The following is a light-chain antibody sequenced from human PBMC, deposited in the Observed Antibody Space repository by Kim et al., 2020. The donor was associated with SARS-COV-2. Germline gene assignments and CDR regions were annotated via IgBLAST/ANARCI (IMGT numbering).Light chain of an antibody. Sequence: ATINCTSSQSVFYSSDNKNYLAWYQQKPGHPPKLLIYWASTREAGVPDRFSGSGSGTDFTLTISSLQAEDVAVYYCQQYYSTPQTFGQGTKVDIK. CDR3: QQYYSTPQT. V-gene: IGKV4-1*01. CDR2: WAS. CDR1: QSVFYSSDNKNY. J-gene: IGKJ1*01.